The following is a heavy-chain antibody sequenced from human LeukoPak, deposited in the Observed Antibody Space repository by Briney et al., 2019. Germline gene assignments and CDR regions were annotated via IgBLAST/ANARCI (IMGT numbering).Heavy chain of an antibody. D-gene: IGHD3-9*01. CDR2: IYYSGST. CDR3: ARGSTDWPSY. V-gene: IGHV4-59*01. J-gene: IGHJ4*02. CDR1: GGSISSYS. Sequence: SETLSVTCTVSGGSISSYSWSWIRQPPGKGLEWIGYIYYSGSTNHNPSLKSRVTISLDTSKNQFSLKVNSVTAADTAVYYCARGSTDWPSYWGQGTLVTVSS.